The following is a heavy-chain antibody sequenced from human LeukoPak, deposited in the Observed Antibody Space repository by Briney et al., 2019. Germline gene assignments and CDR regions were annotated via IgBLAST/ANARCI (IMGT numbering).Heavy chain of an antibody. CDR3: ARDSIMITFGGVSYFYDY. CDR2: IWYDGSNK. J-gene: IGHJ4*02. V-gene: IGHV3-33*01. Sequence: GGSLRVSCAASGFTFSSYGMHWVRQAPGNGLEWVAVIWYDGSNKYYADSVKGRFTISRDNSKNTLYLQMNSLRAEDTAVYYCARDSIMITFGGVSYFYDYWGQGTLVTVSS. D-gene: IGHD3-16*01. CDR1: GFTFSSYG.